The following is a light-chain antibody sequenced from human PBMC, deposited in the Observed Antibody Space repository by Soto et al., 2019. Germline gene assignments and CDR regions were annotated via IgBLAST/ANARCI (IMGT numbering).Light chain of an antibody. V-gene: IGKV1-5*03. CDR1: QSISVW. CDR2: KAS. J-gene: IGKJ5*01. Sequence: DIQMTQSPSTLSASVGDRVTITCRASQSISVWLAWYQQKAGKAPNLLIYKASRLESGVPSRFSGSGSETEFTLTISSLQSEDFAVYYCQQYNNWPITFGQGTRLEIK. CDR3: QQYNNWPIT.